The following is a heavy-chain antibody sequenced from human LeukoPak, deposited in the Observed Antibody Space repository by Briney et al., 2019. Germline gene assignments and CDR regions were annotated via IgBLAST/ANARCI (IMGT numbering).Heavy chain of an antibody. CDR3: ARMEQLAEGLIVY. V-gene: IGHV1-8*01. D-gene: IGHD6-13*01. J-gene: IGHJ4*02. CDR1: GYTFTSYD. Sequence: WASVKVSCKASGYTFTSYDINWVRQATGQGLEWMGWMNPNSGNTGYAQKFQGRVTMTRNTSISTAYMELSSLRSEDTAVYYCARMEQLAEGLIVYWGQGTLVTVSS. CDR2: MNPNSGNT.